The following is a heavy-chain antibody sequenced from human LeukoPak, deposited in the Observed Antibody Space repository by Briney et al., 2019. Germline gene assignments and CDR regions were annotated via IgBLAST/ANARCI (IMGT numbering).Heavy chain of an antibody. CDR1: GGSISSYY. V-gene: IGHV4-59*01. Sequence: SETLSLTCTVSGGSISSYYWSWIRQPPGKGLEWNGYIYYSGSTNYNPSLKSRVTISVDTSKNQFSLKLSSVTAADTAVYYCASDLDYGSGSTFSYWGQGTLVTVSS. D-gene: IGHD3-10*01. CDR2: IYYSGST. CDR3: ASDLDYGSGSTFSY. J-gene: IGHJ4*02.